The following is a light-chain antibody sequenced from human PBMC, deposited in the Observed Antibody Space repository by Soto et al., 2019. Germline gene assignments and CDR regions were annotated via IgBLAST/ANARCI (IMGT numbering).Light chain of an antibody. CDR2: GDS. CDR3: QSYDSSLSGGL. V-gene: IGLV1-40*01. CDR1: SSNIGAGYN. J-gene: IGLJ3*02. Sequence: QAVVTHPPSVSVAPGQRVTISCTGSSSNIGAGYNVHWYQQVPGTAPKLLIYGDSNRSSGVPERFSGSKSGTSASLAITGLQAEDEPDYSCQSYDSSLSGGLFGGGTKLTVL.